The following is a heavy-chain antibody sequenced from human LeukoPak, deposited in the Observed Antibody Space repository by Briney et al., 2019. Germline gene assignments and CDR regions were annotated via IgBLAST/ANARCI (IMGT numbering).Heavy chain of an antibody. J-gene: IGHJ2*01. D-gene: IGHD4-23*01. CDR3: ARLQSYGGAPWYFDL. Sequence: SETLSLTCTVSGGSISSSSYYWGWIRQPPGKGLEWIGSIHYSGSTYYNPSLKSRVTISVDTSKNQFSLKLSSVTAADTAVYYCARLQSYGGAPWYFDLWGRGTLVTVSS. CDR1: GGSISSSSYY. V-gene: IGHV4-39*01. CDR2: IHYSGST.